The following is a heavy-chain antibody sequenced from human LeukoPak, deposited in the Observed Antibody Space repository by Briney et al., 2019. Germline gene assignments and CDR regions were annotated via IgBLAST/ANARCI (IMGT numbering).Heavy chain of an antibody. D-gene: IGHD6-19*01. CDR2: ISGYNGNT. V-gene: IGHV1-18*01. Sequence: WASVKVSCKASGYTFTSYGISWVRQAPGKGLEWMGWISGYNGNTNYAQKLQGRVTMTTDTSTSTVYIELRSLRSDDTAVYYCARDLKMGYSSGRYSWGTGSSNDYWGQGTLVTVSS. CDR3: ARDLKMGYSSGRYSWGTGSSNDY. CDR1: GYTFTSYG. J-gene: IGHJ4*02.